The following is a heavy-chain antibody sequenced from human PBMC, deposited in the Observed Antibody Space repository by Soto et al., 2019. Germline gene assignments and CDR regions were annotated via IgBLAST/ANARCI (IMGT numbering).Heavy chain of an antibody. CDR1: GGSISSYY. D-gene: IGHD1-26*01. Sequence: PSETLSLTCTVSGGSISSYYWSWIRQPPGKGLEWIGYIYYSGSTNYNPSLKSRVTISVDTSKNQFSLKLSSVTAADTAVYYCARHIGRGSSVDFWGQGTLVTVSS. CDR2: IYYSGST. V-gene: IGHV4-59*08. CDR3: ARHIGRGSSVDF. J-gene: IGHJ4*02.